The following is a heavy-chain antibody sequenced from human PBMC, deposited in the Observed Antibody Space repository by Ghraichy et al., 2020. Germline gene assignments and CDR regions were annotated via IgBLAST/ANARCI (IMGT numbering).Heavy chain of an antibody. D-gene: IGHD2-21*01. J-gene: IGHJ3*02. Sequence: LSLTCAASGFTFSTYSMNWVRQAPGKGLEWVSHLSGSTRTIYYADSVKGRFTISRDNAKYSLYLQMNNLRDEDTAVYYCARDRSYSSDIWGQGTMVTVSS. CDR1: GFTFSTYS. CDR2: LSGSTRTI. V-gene: IGHV3-48*02. CDR3: ARDRSYSSDI.